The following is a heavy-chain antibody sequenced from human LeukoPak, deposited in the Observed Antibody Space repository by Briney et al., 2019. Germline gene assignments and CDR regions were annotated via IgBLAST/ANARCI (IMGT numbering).Heavy chain of an antibody. Sequence: SETLSLTCTVSGGSISSYYWSWIRQPPGKGLEWIGYIYYSGSTNYNPSLKSRVTISVDTPKNQFSLKLSSVTAADTAVYYCARRTRIADAFDIWGQGTMVTVSS. J-gene: IGHJ3*02. D-gene: IGHD2/OR15-2a*01. V-gene: IGHV4-59*01. CDR2: IYYSGST. CDR3: ARRTRIADAFDI. CDR1: GGSISSYY.